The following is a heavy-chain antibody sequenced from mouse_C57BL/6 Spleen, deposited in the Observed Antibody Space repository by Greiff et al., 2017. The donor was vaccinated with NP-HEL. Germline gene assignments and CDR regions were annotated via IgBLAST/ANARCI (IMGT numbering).Heavy chain of an antibody. Sequence: QVQLQQSGAELVRPGASVKLSCKASGYTFTDYYINWVKQRPGQGLEWIARIYPGSGNTYYNEKFKGKATLTAEKSSSTAYMQLSSLTSEDSAVYFCARDDYDLAWFAYWGQGTLVTVSA. CDR2: IYPGSGNT. V-gene: IGHV1-76*01. D-gene: IGHD2-4*01. CDR1: GYTFTDYY. CDR3: ARDDYDLAWFAY. J-gene: IGHJ3*01.